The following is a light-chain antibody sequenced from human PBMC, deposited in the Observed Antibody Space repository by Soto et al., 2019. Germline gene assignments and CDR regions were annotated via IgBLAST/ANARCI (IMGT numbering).Light chain of an antibody. V-gene: IGLV2-11*01. J-gene: IGLJ1*01. Sequence: QSALTQPRSVSGSPGQSVTISCTGTSSDVGGYNYVSWYQQHPGKAPKVIIYDVSKQPSRVSDRFSASKSGNTASLTISGLQAEDEADYYCCSHAGSYTYVFGTGTKLTVL. CDR3: CSHAGSYTYV. CDR2: DVS. CDR1: SSDVGGYNY.